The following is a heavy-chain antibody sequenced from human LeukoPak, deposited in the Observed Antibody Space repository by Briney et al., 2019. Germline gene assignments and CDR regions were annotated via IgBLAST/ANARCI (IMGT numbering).Heavy chain of an antibody. CDR1: GYTFTGYY. CDR3: ASWSYDFWSGYRPGGGFDP. CDR2: INPNSGGT. D-gene: IGHD3-3*01. J-gene: IGHJ5*02. V-gene: IGHV1-2*02. Sequence: GASVKVSCKASGYTFTGYYMHWVRQAPGQGLEWMGWINPNSGGTNYAQKFQGRVTMTRDTSISTAYMELSRLRSDDTAVYYCASWSYDFWSGYRPGGGFDPWGQGTLVTASS.